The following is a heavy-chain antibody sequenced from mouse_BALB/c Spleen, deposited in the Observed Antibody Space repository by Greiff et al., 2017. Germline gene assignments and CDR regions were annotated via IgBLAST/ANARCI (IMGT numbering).Heavy chain of an antibody. CDR2: ISSGSSTI. J-gene: IGHJ2*01. CDR1: GFTFSSFG. V-gene: IGHV5-17*02. Sequence: EVKLQESGGGLVQPGGSRKLSCAASGFTFSSFGMHWVRQAPEKGLEWVAYISSGSSTIYYADTVKGRFTISRDNPKNTLFLQMTSLRSEDTAMYYCARRGDGNLVDYWGQGTTLTVSS. D-gene: IGHD2-1*01. CDR3: ARRGDGNLVDY.